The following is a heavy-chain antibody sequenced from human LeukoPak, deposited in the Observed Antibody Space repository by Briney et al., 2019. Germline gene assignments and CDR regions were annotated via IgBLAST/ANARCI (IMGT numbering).Heavy chain of an antibody. CDR1: GGSISSYY. CDR3: ARLGSRAVAGYFDY. D-gene: IGHD6-19*01. Sequence: PSETLSLTCTVSGGSISSYYWSWIRQSPGKGLEWIGYIYYSGITYYNPSLTSRVTISVDTSKNQFSLRLTSVTAADTAVYYCARLGSRAVAGYFDYWGQGTLVTVSS. J-gene: IGHJ4*02. V-gene: IGHV4-59*08. CDR2: IYYSGIT.